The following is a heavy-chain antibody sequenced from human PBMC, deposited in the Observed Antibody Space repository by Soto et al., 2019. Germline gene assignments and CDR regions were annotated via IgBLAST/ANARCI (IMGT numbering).Heavy chain of an antibody. Sequence: QVQLVQSGAEVKKPGASVKVSCKASGYTFTNYGLNWVRQAPGQGLEWMGWISPYNGNTNYAQMLQGRVTMTTDTSTSTVYMELKSLRSEDTAVYYCARSGSNGYYLDYWGQGPLVTASS. D-gene: IGHD3-22*01. CDR1: GYTFTNYG. V-gene: IGHV1-18*01. J-gene: IGHJ4*02. CDR3: ARSGSNGYYLDY. CDR2: ISPYNGNT.